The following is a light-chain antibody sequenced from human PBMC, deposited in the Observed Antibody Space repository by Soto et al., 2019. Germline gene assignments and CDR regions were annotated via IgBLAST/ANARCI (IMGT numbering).Light chain of an antibody. Sequence: NVLRMSPATLSLSPGERATLSCRASQSVTSYLAWYQQRPGQAPRLLIYDASRRATGTPGRISGGGSGTDFTLTIIRLEPEDFALYYCQLSAFLSISFAGGGRLEI. CDR2: DAS. V-gene: IGKV3-11*01. CDR3: QLSAFLSIS. CDR1: QSVTSY. J-gene: IGKJ5*01.